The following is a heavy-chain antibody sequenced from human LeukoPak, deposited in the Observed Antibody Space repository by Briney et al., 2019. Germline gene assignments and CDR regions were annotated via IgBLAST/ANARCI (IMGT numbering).Heavy chain of an antibody. CDR2: INHSGST. Sequence: SETLSLTCAVYGGSFSGYYWSWIRQPPGKGLEWIGEINHSGSTNYNPSLKSRVTISVDTSKNQFSLKLSSVTAADTAVYYCARGSTGAAFDNWGQGTMVTVSS. CDR3: ARGSTGAAFDN. V-gene: IGHV4-34*01. J-gene: IGHJ3*02. D-gene: IGHD7-27*01. CDR1: GGSFSGYY.